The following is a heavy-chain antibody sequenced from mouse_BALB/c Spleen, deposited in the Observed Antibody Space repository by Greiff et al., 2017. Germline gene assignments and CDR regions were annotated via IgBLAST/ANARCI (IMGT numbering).Heavy chain of an antibody. CDR2: IYPGNSDT. Sequence: EVQLQQSGTVLARPGASVKMSCKASGYTFTSYWMHWVKQRPGQGLEWIGAIYPGNSDTSYNQKFKGKAKLTAVTSTSTAYMELSSLTNEDSAVYYCTRRGNYGDYFDYWGQGTTLTVSS. CDR1: GYTFTSYW. V-gene: IGHV1-5*01. CDR3: TRRGNYGDYFDY. D-gene: IGHD2-1*01. J-gene: IGHJ2*01.